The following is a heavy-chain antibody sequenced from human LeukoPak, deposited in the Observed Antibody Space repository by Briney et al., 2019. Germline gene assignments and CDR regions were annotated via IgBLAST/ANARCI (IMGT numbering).Heavy chain of an antibody. V-gene: IGHV4-34*01. D-gene: IGHD3-22*01. CDR1: GGSFSGYY. Sequence: PSETLSLTCAVYGGSFSGYYWSWIRQPPGKGLEWIGEINHSGSTNYNPSLKSRITISVDTSKNQFSLKLSSVTAADTAVYYCARGKFTKRVVVIKDDAFDIWGQGTMVTVSS. CDR3: ARGKFTKRVVVIKDDAFDI. CDR2: INHSGST. J-gene: IGHJ3*02.